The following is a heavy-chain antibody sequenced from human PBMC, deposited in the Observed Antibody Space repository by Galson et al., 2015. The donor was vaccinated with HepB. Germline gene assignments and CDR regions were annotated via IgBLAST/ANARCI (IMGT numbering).Heavy chain of an antibody. CDR3: AHWGYYYDSSGYFSSCDY. D-gene: IGHD3-22*01. V-gene: IGHV2-5*02. CDR2: IYWDDDK. J-gene: IGHJ4*02. Sequence: PALVKPTQTLTLTCTFSGFSLSTSGVGVGWIRQPPGKALEWLALIYWDDDKRYSPSLKSRLTITKDTSKNQVVLTMTNMDPVDTATYYCAHWGYYYDSSGYFSSCDYWGQGTLVTVSS. CDR1: GFSLSTSGVG.